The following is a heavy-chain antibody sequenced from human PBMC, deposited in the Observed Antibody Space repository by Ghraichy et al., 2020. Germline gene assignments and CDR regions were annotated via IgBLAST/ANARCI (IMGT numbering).Heavy chain of an antibody. J-gene: IGHJ3*02. CDR1: GGSISSYY. Sequence: SETLSLTCTVSGGSISSYYWSWIRQPPGKGLEWIGYIYYSGSTNYNPSLKSRVTISVDTSKNQFSLKLSSVTAADTAVYYCARGMAKNAFDIWGQGTMVTVSS. D-gene: IGHD6-13*01. CDR3: ARGMAKNAFDI. V-gene: IGHV4-59*08. CDR2: IYYSGST.